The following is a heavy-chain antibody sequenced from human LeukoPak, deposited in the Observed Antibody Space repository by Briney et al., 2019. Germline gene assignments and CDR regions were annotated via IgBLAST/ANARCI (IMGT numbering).Heavy chain of an antibody. D-gene: IGHD6-13*01. J-gene: IGHJ5*02. CDR1: GGSISSSSYY. CDR2: IYYSGST. Sequence: KSSETLSLTCTVSGGSISSSSYYWGWIRQPPGKGLEWIGSIYYSGSTYYNPSLKSRVTISVDTSKNQFSLKLSSVTAADTAVYYCARDLRWGIAAAGGNWFDPWGQGTLVTVSS. V-gene: IGHV4-39*07. CDR3: ARDLRWGIAAAGGNWFDP.